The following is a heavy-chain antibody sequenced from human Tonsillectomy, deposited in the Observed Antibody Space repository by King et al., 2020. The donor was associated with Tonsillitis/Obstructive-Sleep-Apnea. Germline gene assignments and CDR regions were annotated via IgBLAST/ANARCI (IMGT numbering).Heavy chain of an antibody. J-gene: IGHJ4*02. CDR1: GFTFSSYG. Sequence: VQLVESGGGVVQPGRSLRLSCAASGFTFSSYGMQWVRQAPGKGLEWVAVISYDGNTKYYADSVKGRFTISRDNSKNTLYLQVNSLRAEDTAVFYCAKEGTAMVALHFDCWGQGTLVTVSS. CDR2: ISYDGNTK. D-gene: IGHD5-18*01. V-gene: IGHV3-30*18. CDR3: AKEGTAMVALHFDC.